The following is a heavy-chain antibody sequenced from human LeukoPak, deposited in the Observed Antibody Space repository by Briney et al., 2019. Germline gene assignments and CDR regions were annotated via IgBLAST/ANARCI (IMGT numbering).Heavy chain of an antibody. V-gene: IGHV3-23*01. J-gene: IGHJ4*02. CDR3: AKDRWNSYGGPDYFDY. CDR1: GFTFSSYA. D-gene: IGHD5-18*01. Sequence: PGGSLRLSCAASGFTFSSYAMSWVRQAPGKGLEWVSAIRGSGGGTFYADSVKGRFTISRDNSKNTLYLQMNSLRAEDAAVYYCAKDRWNSYGGPDYFDYWGQGTLVTVSS. CDR2: IRGSGGGT.